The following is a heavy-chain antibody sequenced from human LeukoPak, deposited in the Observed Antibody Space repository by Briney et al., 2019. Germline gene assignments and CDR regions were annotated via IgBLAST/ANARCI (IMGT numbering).Heavy chain of an antibody. Sequence: SSETLSLACAVYGGSFSGYYWSWIRQPPGKGLEWIGEINHSGSTNYNPSLKSRVTISVDTSKNQFSLKLSSVTAADTAVYYCAKSNGYGLIDIWGQGTMVTVSS. CDR2: INHSGST. CDR1: GGSFSGYY. D-gene: IGHD3-22*01. CDR3: AKSNGYGLIDI. V-gene: IGHV4-34*01. J-gene: IGHJ3*02.